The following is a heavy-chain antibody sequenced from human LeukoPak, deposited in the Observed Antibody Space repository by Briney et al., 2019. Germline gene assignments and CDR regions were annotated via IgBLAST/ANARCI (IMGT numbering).Heavy chain of an antibody. CDR3: AKTMGYCSTTSCSAYFDY. CDR2: ISGSGGNT. J-gene: IGHJ4*02. V-gene: IGHV3-23*01. D-gene: IGHD2-2*01. CDR1: GFTFSTYA. Sequence: PGGSLRLFCAASGFTFSTYAMSWVRQAPGKGLEWVSGISGSGGNTYYADSVKGRFTISRDNSKNTLYLQMSSLRSEDTAVYYCAKTMGYCSTTSCSAYFDYWGQGTLVTVSS.